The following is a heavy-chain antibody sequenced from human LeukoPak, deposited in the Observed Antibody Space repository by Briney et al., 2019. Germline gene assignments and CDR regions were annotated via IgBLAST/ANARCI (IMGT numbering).Heavy chain of an antibody. V-gene: IGHV1-18*01. CDR3: ARGIPKYYYDSSGYYYDY. D-gene: IGHD3-22*01. Sequence: ASVKVSCKASGYTFTSYGISWVRQAPGQGLEWMGWISAYNGNTNYAQKLQGRVTMTTDTSTSTAYMELRSLRSDDTAVYYCARGIPKYYYDSSGYYYDYWGQGTLVTVSS. J-gene: IGHJ4*02. CDR1: GYTFTSYG. CDR2: ISAYNGNT.